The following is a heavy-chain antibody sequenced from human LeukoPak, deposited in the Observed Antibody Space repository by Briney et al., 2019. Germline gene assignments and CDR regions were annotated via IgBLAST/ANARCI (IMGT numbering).Heavy chain of an antibody. D-gene: IGHD3-22*01. CDR3: ARDRDYYDSSGYP. CDR1: GFTFSSYA. Sequence: GGSLRLSCAASGFTFSSYAMSWVRQAPGKGLEWVSVIYSGGSTYYADSVKGRFTISRDNSKNTLYLQMNSLRAEDTAVYYCARDRDYYDSSGYPWGQGTLVTVSS. J-gene: IGHJ5*02. V-gene: IGHV3-66*01. CDR2: IYSGGST.